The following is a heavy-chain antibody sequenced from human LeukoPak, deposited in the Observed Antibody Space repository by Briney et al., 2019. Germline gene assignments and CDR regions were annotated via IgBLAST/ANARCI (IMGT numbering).Heavy chain of an antibody. V-gene: IGHV4-4*07. CDR2: IYTSGST. CDR3: ARGSATTVVTPFRNWFDP. Sequence: PSETLSLTCTVSGGSISSYYWSWIRQPAGKGLEWIGRIYTSGSTNYNPSLKSRVTMSVDTSENQFSLKLSSVTAADTAVYYCARGSATTVVTPFRNWFDPWGQGTLVTVSS. CDR1: GGSISSYY. D-gene: IGHD4-23*01. J-gene: IGHJ5*02.